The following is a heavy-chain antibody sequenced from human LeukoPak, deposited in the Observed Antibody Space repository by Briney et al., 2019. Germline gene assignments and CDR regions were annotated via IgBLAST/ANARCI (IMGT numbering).Heavy chain of an antibody. Sequence: ASVKVSCKASGYTFTSYGISWVRQAPGQGLEWMGWISAYNGNTDYAQNLQGRVTLTTDTSTSTAYMELRSLRSDDTAVYYCARVRGSSWSRDYWGQGTLVTVSS. V-gene: IGHV1-18*01. D-gene: IGHD6-13*01. J-gene: IGHJ4*02. CDR2: ISAYNGNT. CDR1: GYTFTSYG. CDR3: ARVRGSSWSRDY.